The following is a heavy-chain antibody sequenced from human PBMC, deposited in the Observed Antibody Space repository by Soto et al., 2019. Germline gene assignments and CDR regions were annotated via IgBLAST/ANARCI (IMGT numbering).Heavy chain of an antibody. J-gene: IGHJ6*04. CDR1: GFTISSYS. D-gene: IGHD2-2*01. Sequence: GGSLRLSCAASGFTISSYSMNWVRQAPGKGLEWVSSISSSSSYIYYADSVKGRFTISRDNAKNSLYLQMNSLRAEDTAVYYCARDPIVVVPADVWGKGTTVTVSS. CDR3: ARDPIVVVPADV. V-gene: IGHV3-21*01. CDR2: ISSSSSYI.